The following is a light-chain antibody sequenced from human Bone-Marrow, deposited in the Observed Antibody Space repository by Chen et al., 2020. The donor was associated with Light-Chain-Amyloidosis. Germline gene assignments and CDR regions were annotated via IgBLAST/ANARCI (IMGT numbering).Light chain of an antibody. Sequence: SYVLTQPPSVSVAPGKTARITCGGNHIGNKTVHWYQQKPGQAPVLVIYYDSDRPSGIPERFSGSKSGNTATLTISRVEAGDEADYYCQVWDSSSDHVVFGGGTKLTVL. V-gene: IGLV3-21*04. CDR2: YDS. CDR1: HIGNKT. CDR3: QVWDSSSDHVV. J-gene: IGLJ2*01.